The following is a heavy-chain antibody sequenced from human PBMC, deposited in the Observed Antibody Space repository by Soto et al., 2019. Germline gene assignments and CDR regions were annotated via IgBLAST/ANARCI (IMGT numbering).Heavy chain of an antibody. V-gene: IGHV3-11*01. Sequence: QVQLVESGGGLVKPGGSLRLSCAASGFTFSDYYMSWIRQAPGKGLEWVSYISSSGSPIYYADSVKGRFTISRDNAKNSLYRQMNSLRAEDTAVYYCARWGYCISTSCFYYYYGMDVWGQGTTVTVSS. J-gene: IGHJ6*02. CDR3: ARWGYCISTSCFYYYYGMDV. D-gene: IGHD2-2*01. CDR2: ISSSGSPI. CDR1: GFTFSDYY.